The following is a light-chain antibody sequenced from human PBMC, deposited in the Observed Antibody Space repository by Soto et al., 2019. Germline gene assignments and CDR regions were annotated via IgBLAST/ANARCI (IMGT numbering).Light chain of an antibody. V-gene: IGLV2-8*01. Sequence: QSVLTQPPSASGSPGQSVTISCTGTKNDIGVYDFVSWYQHHPGKAPRLIIYEVVQRPSGVPDRFSGSKSGNTASLTVSGFQAADEADSFRKSYAGRNTYVFGSGAKVTV. CDR1: KNDIGVYDF. CDR2: EVV. J-gene: IGLJ1*01. CDR3: KSYAGRNTYV.